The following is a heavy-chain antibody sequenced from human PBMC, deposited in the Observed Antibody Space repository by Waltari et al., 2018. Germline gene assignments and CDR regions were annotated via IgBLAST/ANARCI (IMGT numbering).Heavy chain of an antibody. V-gene: IGHV4-39*01. CDR2: IYYSGGT. D-gene: IGHD3-22*01. Sequence: QLQLQESGPGLVKPSETLSLTCTVSGGSISSSSYYWGWIRQPPGKGLEWIGSIYYSGGTYYTPSLKSRVTISVDTSKNQFSLKLSSVTAADTAVYYCARRGGRGDSSGYYSPIWGQGTLVTVSS. CDR1: GGSISSSSYY. J-gene: IGHJ4*02. CDR3: ARRGGRGDSSGYYSPI.